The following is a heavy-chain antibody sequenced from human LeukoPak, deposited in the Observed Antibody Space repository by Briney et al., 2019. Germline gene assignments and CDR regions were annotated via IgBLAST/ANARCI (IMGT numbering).Heavy chain of an antibody. CDR3: VTGASRHYDFWSGSNYFDY. CDR1: GFTFSSYA. V-gene: IGHV3-23*01. CDR2: ISGSGSST. Sequence: GGSLRLSCAASGFTFSSYAITWVRQAPGMGLEWVSTISGSGSSTYYSDSVKGRFSISRDNSKNTLYLQMNSLRPEDTAVYYCVTGASRHYDFWSGSNYFDYWGQGTLVTVSS. J-gene: IGHJ4*02. D-gene: IGHD3-3*01.